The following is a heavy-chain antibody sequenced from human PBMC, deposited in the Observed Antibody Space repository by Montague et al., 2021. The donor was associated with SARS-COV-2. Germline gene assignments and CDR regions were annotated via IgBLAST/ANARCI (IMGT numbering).Heavy chain of an antibody. Sequence: SLRLSCAASGFTFSSHALHWVRQAPGKGLEWVAAISYDGFNQYYSSSXKVLFTISRDNSKNTLSLQMNSLRTEDTAVYYCARGGGYRDAFDIWGQGTMVTVSS. J-gene: IGHJ3*02. D-gene: IGHD5-18*01. CDR2: ISYDGFNQ. CDR1: GFTFSSHA. V-gene: IGHV3-30*04. CDR3: ARGGGYRDAFDI.